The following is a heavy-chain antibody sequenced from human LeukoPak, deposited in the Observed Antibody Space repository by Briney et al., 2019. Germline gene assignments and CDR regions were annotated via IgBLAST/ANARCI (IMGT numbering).Heavy chain of an antibody. CDR1: GLTFSTYG. Sequence: GGSLRLSCAASGLTFSTYGMHWVRQAQGKGLGWVAFIRYDGSNKYYADSVKGRFTISRDNSKNTLYLQMNSLRAEDTAVYYCAKGPQGYYYYLDVWGKGTTVTISS. J-gene: IGHJ6*03. CDR3: AKGPQGYYYYLDV. CDR2: IRYDGSNK. V-gene: IGHV3-30*02.